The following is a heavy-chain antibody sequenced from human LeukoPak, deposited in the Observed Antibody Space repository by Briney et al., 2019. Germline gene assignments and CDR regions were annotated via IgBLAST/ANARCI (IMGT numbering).Heavy chain of an antibody. CDR3: AREVVAAPYCFDY. CDR1: GFTFSNYA. D-gene: IGHD2-15*01. V-gene: IGHV3-23*01. J-gene: IGHJ4*02. Sequence: GGSLRLSCAASGFTFSNYAMNWVRQAPGKGLEWVSLISGSTGSTYYADSVKGRFSISRDNSKNTLYLQMNSLRAEDTAVYYCAREVVAAPYCFDYWGQGTLVTVSS. CDR2: ISGSTGST.